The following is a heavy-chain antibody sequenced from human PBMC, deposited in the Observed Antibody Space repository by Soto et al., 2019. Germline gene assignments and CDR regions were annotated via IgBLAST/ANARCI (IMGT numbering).Heavy chain of an antibody. V-gene: IGHV3-66*01. J-gene: IGHJ1*01. CDR1: GFIVNNIF. CDR3: ARDILGGSYDFSH. CDR2: ISSDDNT. Sequence: EVQLMESGGGLVQPGGSLRLSCAASGFIVNNIFMTWIRQAPGKGLEWLSTISSDDNTYYTDSVKGRISIYSDSPKNTLYLQMNSLRAEDMAVYHCARDILGGSYDFSHGGQGALVTVSS. D-gene: IGHD3-3*01.